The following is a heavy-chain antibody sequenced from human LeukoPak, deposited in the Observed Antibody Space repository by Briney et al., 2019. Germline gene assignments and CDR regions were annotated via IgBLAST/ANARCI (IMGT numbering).Heavy chain of an antibody. J-gene: IGHJ3*02. V-gene: IGHV4-34*01. CDR1: GGSFSGYY. CDR3: ARGINAFDI. CDR2: INHSGST. Sequence: SVTLSLTCAVYGGSFSGYYWSWIRQPPGKGLEWIGEINHSGSTNYNPSLKSRVTISVDTSKNQFSLKLSSVTAADTAVYYCARGINAFDIWGQGTMVTVSS.